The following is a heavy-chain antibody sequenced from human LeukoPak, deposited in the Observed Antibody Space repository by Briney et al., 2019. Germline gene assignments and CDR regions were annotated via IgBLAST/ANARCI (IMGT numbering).Heavy chain of an antibody. CDR3: ARWEWELLRTFDY. CDR2: ISSSGSTI. D-gene: IGHD1-26*01. CDR1: GFTFSSYE. Sequence: PGGSLRLSCAASGFTFSSYEMNWVRQAPGKGLEWVSYISSSGSTIYYADSVKGRFTISRDNAKNSLYLQMNSLRAEDTAVYYCARWEWELLRTFDYWGQGTLVTVSS. V-gene: IGHV3-48*03. J-gene: IGHJ4*02.